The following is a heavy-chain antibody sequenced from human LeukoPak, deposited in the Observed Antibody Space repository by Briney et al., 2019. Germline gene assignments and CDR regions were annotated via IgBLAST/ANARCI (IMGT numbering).Heavy chain of an antibody. D-gene: IGHD3-22*01. CDR3: ATSAHSSGDD. Sequence: PGGSLRLSFAVSGFTFATYWMSGVRQAPGKGLECVANINPDGSQKYYLDSVKGRFTISRDNAKNALYLEMNSLRAEDTALYYCATSAHSSGDDWGHGTLVTVSS. CDR1: GFTFATYW. V-gene: IGHV3-7*01. J-gene: IGHJ4*01. CDR2: INPDGSQK.